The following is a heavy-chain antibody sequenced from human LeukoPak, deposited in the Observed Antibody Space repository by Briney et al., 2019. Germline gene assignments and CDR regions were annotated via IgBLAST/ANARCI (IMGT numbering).Heavy chain of an antibody. CDR2: IYYSGST. J-gene: IGHJ4*02. Sequence: PSETLSLTCTVSGGSISSSSYYWGWIRQPPGKGLEWIGSIYYSGSTYYNPSLKSRVTISVDTSKNQFSLKLSSVTAADTAVYYCARVAVNDYFDYWGQGTLVTVSS. D-gene: IGHD3-16*02. CDR1: GGSISSSSYY. V-gene: IGHV4-39*07. CDR3: ARVAVNDYFDY.